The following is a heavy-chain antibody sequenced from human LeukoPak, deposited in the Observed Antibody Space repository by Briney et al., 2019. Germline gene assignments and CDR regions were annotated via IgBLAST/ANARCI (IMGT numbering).Heavy chain of an antibody. D-gene: IGHD6-13*01. CDR3: ARGHSSSWYYFDH. V-gene: IGHV3-33*01. CDR1: GFTFSSYG. J-gene: IGHJ4*02. CDR2: IWFDGSNK. Sequence: PGGSLRLSCVASGFTFSSYGMHWVRQAPGKGLEWVAVIWFDGSNKYYADSVKGRFTISRDTSKNTLYLLMNGLRAEDTGLYHCARGHSSSWYYFDHWGQGTLVTVSS.